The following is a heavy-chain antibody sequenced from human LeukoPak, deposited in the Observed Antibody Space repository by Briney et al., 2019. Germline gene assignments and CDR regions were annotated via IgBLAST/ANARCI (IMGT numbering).Heavy chain of an antibody. CDR3: ARELLWFGELLYMNYYYGMDV. CDR1: GGSISSYY. J-gene: IGHJ6*02. Sequence: SETLSLTCTVSGGSISSYYWGWIRQPAGKGLEWIGRIYTSGSTNYNPSLKSRVTMSVDTSKNQFSLKLSSVTAADTAVYYCARELLWFGELLYMNYYYGMDVWGQGTTVTVSS. CDR2: IYTSGST. V-gene: IGHV4-4*07. D-gene: IGHD3-10*01.